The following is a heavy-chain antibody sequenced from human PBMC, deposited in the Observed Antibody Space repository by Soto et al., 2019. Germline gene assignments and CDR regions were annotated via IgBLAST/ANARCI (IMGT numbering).Heavy chain of an antibody. Sequence: RLSCASSGFTFTRYSMNWVRQAPWKGLEWVSSISSTTNYIYYGDSMRGRFTISRDNAKNSLYLEMNSLRAEDTAVYYCARESEDLTSNFDYWGQGTLVTVSS. CDR3: ARESEDLTSNFDY. CDR1: GFTFTRYS. V-gene: IGHV3-21*06. CDR2: ISSTTNYI. J-gene: IGHJ4*02.